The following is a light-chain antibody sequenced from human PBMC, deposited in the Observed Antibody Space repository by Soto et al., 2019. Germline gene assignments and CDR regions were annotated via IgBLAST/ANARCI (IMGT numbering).Light chain of an antibody. CDR3: SSYINTNTLV. V-gene: IGLV1-47*01. CDR2: RNN. CDR1: SSNIGSNY. Sequence: QSVLTQPPSASGTPGQRVNISCSGSSSNIGSNYVYWYRQFPGTAPKLLIQRNNQRPSGVPARFSGSKSGTSASLTISGLQAEDEADYYCSSYINTNTLVFGGGTKLTVL. J-gene: IGLJ2*01.